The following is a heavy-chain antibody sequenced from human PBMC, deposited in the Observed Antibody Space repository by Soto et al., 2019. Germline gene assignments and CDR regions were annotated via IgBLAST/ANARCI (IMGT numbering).Heavy chain of an antibody. D-gene: IGHD3-22*01. V-gene: IGHV1-46*01. CDR3: ARDSTSFITMIVVVPYNWFDP. Sequence: GASVKVSCKASGYTFTSYYMYWVRQAPGQGLEWMGIINPSGGSTSYAQKFQGRVTMTRDTSTSTVYMELSSLRSEDTAVYYCARDSTSFITMIVVVPYNWFDPWGQGTLVTVS. CDR1: GYTFTSYY. CDR2: INPSGGST. J-gene: IGHJ5*02.